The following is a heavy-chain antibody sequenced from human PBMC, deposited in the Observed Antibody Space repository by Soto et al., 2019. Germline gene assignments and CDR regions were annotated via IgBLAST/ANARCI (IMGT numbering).Heavy chain of an antibody. CDR2: IYQNGNT. V-gene: IGHV4-30-2*01. J-gene: IGHJ3*02. D-gene: IGHD3-3*02. CDR3: ARRKLGDVFDI. Sequence: SETLSLTCTVSGDSISSPSSSWTWFRQPPGKGLEWIGYIYQNGNTYYNPSVRGRVTISVDRSNNQFSLNLISVTAADTAVYFCARRKLGDVFDIWGPGTLVT. CDR1: GDSISSPSSS.